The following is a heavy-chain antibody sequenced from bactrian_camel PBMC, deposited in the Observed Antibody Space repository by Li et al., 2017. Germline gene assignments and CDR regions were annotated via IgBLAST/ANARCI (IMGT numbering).Heavy chain of an antibody. CDR3: ATEVVPYYWAKADFGY. D-gene: IGHD3*01. V-gene: IGHV3-2*01. J-gene: IGHJ6*01. Sequence: HVQLVESGGGLVQPGGSLKLSCAASGFTFSSYYMSWVRQAPGKGLEWVSSIYSDGNNTYYADSVKGRFTISRDNAKNTVYLQMNSLKSEDTALYYCATEVVPYYWAKADFGYWGQGTQVTVS. CDR2: IYSDGNNT. CDR1: GFTFSSYY.